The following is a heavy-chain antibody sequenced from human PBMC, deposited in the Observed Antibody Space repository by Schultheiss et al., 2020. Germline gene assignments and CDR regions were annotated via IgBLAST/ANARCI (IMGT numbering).Heavy chain of an antibody. CDR1: GITFSSYA. Sequence: GSLRLSCAASGITFSSYAMSWVRQAPGKGLEWVSGISGSGVSTYYADSVKGRITISRDNSKNTLYLKMNSLRAEDTAVYYCAKESPWGYFDYWGQGTLVTVSS. D-gene: IGHD7-27*01. J-gene: IGHJ4*02. CDR3: AKESPWGYFDY. CDR2: ISGSGVST. V-gene: IGHV3-23*01.